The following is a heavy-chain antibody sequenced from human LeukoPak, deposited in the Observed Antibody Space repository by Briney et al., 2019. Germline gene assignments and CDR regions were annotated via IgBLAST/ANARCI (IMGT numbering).Heavy chain of an antibody. CDR1: GYTFTGYY. CDR3: ARGPQRELLPSDY. D-gene: IGHD1-26*01. Sequence: ASVKVSCKASGYTFTGYYMHWVRQAPGQGLEWMGWINPNSGGTNYAQKFQGRVIMTRDTSISTAYMELSRLRSDDTAVYYCARGPQRELLPSDYWGQGTLVTVSS. J-gene: IGHJ4*02. CDR2: INPNSGGT. V-gene: IGHV1-2*02.